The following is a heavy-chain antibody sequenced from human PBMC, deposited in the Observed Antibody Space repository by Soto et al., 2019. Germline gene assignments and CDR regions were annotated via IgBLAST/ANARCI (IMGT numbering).Heavy chain of an antibody. V-gene: IGHV5-10-1*01. J-gene: IGHJ5*02. Sequence: GESLKISCTGFGYTFTTFWISWVRQMPGKGLEWMGRIDPRDSYVNYSPSFQGHVTISVDKSISTAYLQWGSLKASDTAMYYCARLYCTTSTCDSWFDPWGQGTLVTVSS. CDR2: IDPRDSYV. CDR3: ARLYCTTSTCDSWFDP. CDR1: GYTFTTFW. D-gene: IGHD2-2*01.